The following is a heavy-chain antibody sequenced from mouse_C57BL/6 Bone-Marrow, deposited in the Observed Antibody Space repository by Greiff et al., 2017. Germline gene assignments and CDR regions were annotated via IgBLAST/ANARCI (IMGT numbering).Heavy chain of an antibody. V-gene: IGHV1-4*01. CDR3: ARMGLRWAWFAY. CDR1: GYTFTSYT. CDR2: INPSSGYT. D-gene: IGHD2-4*01. Sequence: VKLMESGAELARPGASVKMSCKASGYTFTSYTMHWVKQRPGQGLEWIGYINPSSGYTKYNQKFKDKATLTADKSSSTAYMQLSSLTSEDSAVYYCARMGLRWAWFAYWGQGTLVTVSA. J-gene: IGHJ3*01.